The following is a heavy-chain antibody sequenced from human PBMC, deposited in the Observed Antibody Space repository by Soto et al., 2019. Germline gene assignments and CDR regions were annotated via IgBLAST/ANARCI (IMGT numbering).Heavy chain of an antibody. CDR3: AREPQRGLFDY. CDR2: VIPILGTA. J-gene: IGHJ4*02. V-gene: IGHV1-69*06. D-gene: IGHD3-16*01. CDR1: GGTFSSYA. Sequence: QVQLVQSGAEVTKPGSSVKVSCKASGGTFSSYAISWVRQAPGQGHEWMGWVIPILGTANYAQKFQGRVTITADKSTGTAYMELSSLRAEDTAVYYCAREPQRGLFDYWGQGTLVTVSS.